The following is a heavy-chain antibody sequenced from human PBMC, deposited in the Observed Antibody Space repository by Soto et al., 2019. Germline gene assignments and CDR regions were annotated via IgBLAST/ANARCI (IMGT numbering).Heavy chain of an antibody. D-gene: IGHD2-2*01. V-gene: IGHV1-69*13. CDR1: GGTFSSYA. CDR2: IIPIFGTA. J-gene: IGHJ6*02. CDR3: ARRGGVLVPAAMNYYYYGMDV. Sequence: SVKVSCKASGGTFSSYAISWVRQAPGQGLEWMGGIIPIFGTANYAQKFQGRVTITADESTSTAYMELSSLRSEDTAVYYCARRGGVLVPAAMNYYYYGMDVWGQGTTVTVSS.